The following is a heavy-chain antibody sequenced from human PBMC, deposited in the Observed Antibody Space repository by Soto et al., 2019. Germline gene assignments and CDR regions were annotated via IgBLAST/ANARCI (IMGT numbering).Heavy chain of an antibody. J-gene: IGHJ6*02. Sequence: CPVKVSCKASGGTFNSYAISWVRQAPGQGLEWMGGIIPIFGTANYSPSFQGHVTISADKSISTAYLQWSSLKASDTAMYYCQRYGSSFGMDVWGQGTTVTVSS. CDR2: IIPIFGTA. CDR3: QRYGSSFGMDV. CDR1: GGTFNSYA. D-gene: IGHD6-6*01. V-gene: IGHV1-69*06.